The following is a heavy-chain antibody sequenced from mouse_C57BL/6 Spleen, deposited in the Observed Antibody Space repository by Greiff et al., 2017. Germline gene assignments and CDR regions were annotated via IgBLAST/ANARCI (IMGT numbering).Heavy chain of an antibody. Sequence: QVHVKQPGAELVKPGASVKLSCKASGYTFTSYWMHWVKQRPGRGLEWIGRIDPNSGGSKYNEKFKSKATLTVDKPSSTAYMQLSSLTSEDSAVYYGARREAIYDGYYGGAMDYWGQGTSVTVSS. D-gene: IGHD2-3*01. CDR3: ARREAIYDGYYGGAMDY. CDR2: IDPNSGGS. CDR1: GYTFTSYW. J-gene: IGHJ4*01. V-gene: IGHV1-72*01.